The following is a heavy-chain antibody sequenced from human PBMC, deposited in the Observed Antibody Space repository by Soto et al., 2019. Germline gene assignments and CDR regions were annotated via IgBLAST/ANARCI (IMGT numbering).Heavy chain of an antibody. CDR2: IYYSGST. V-gene: IGHV4-31*03. CDR1: GGSISSGGYY. J-gene: IGHJ3*02. CDR3: ARYFGVVIMSERAFDI. Sequence: QVQLQESGPGLVKPSQTLSLTCTVSGGSISSGGYYWSWIRQHPGKGLEWIGYIYYSGSTYYNPSLKSRVTISVDTSKTQFHLKLSSVTAADTAVYYCARYFGVVIMSERAFDIWGQGTMVTVSS. D-gene: IGHD3-3*01.